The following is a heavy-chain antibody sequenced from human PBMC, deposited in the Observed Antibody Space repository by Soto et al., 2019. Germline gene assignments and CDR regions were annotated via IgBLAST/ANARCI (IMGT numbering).Heavy chain of an antibody. CDR1: GGSISSYY. D-gene: IGHD3-16*01. V-gene: IGHV4-39*01. J-gene: IGHJ4*02. Sequence: ASETLSLTCTVSGGSISSYYWGWIRQPPGKGLEWIGSIYYSGSTYYNPSLKSRVTISVDTSKNQFSLKLSSVTAADTAVYYCARWGEQPIDYWGQGTLVTVSS. CDR2: IYYSGST. CDR3: ARWGEQPIDY.